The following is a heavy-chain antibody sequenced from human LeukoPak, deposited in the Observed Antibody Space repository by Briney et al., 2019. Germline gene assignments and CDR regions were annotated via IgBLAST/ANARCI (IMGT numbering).Heavy chain of an antibody. V-gene: IGHV3-30*02. J-gene: IGHJ3*02. Sequence: GGSLRLSCAASGFTFSSYGMHWVRQAPGKGLEWVTFIRYDGSNKYYADSVKGRFTISRDNSKNTLYLQMNSLRPDDTAVYYCARSLTIREGDAFDIWGQGTMVTVSS. D-gene: IGHD3-10*01. CDR3: ARSLTIREGDAFDI. CDR1: GFTFSSYG. CDR2: IRYDGSNK.